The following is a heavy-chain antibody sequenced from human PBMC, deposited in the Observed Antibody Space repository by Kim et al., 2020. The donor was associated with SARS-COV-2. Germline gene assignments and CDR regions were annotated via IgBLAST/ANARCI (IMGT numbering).Heavy chain of an antibody. V-gene: IGHV3-66*01. CDR3: ASLYYDSSGYYYRGAFDI. Sequence: KGRFTISRDNSKNTLYLQMNSLIAEDTAVYYCASLYYDSSGYYYRGAFDIWGQGTMVTVSS. J-gene: IGHJ3*02. D-gene: IGHD3-22*01.